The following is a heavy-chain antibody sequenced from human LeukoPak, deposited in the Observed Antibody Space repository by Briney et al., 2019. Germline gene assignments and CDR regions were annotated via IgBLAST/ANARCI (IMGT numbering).Heavy chain of an antibody. D-gene: IGHD2-2*01. V-gene: IGHV3-30*03. J-gene: IGHJ4*02. CDR2: ISYDGSNK. Sequence: PGRSLRLSCAASGFTFSSYGMHWVRQAPGKGLEWVAVISYDGSNKYYADSVKGRFTISRDNSKNTLYLQMNSLRAEDTAVYYCAIGRPIVVVPAAPIWGQGTLVTVSS. CDR3: AIGRPIVVVPAAPI. CDR1: GFTFSSYG.